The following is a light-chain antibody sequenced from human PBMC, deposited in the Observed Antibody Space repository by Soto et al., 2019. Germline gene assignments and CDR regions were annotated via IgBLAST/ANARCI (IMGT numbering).Light chain of an antibody. CDR1: SSDVGGYNY. V-gene: IGLV2-14*03. J-gene: IGLJ1*01. Sequence: QSVLTQPASVSGSPGQSITISCTGTSSDVGGYNYVSWYQHHPGKAPKLLIYDVSNRPPGISNRFSGSKSDNTASLTISGLQPEDEADYSCSSYTTSNTRQIVFGTGTKVTVL. CDR2: DVS. CDR3: SSYTTSNTRQIV.